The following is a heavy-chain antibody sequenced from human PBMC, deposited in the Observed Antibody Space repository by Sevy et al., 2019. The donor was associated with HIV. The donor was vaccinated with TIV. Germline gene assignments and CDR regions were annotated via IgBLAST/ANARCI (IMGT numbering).Heavy chain of an antibody. J-gene: IGHJ4*02. V-gene: IGHV3-23*01. CDR2: VSGSGGST. D-gene: IGHD5-12*01. Sequence: GGSLRLSCAASGFTFSSYAMSWVRQAPAKGLEWVSAVSGSGGSTDYADSVKGRFTISRDNSKNTLYLQMNSLRAEDTAVYYCAKAYRADGYNLYYFDYWGQGTLVTVSS. CDR3: AKAYRADGYNLYYFDY. CDR1: GFTFSSYA.